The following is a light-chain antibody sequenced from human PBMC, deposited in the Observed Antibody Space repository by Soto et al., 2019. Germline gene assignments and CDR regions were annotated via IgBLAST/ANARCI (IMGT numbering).Light chain of an antibody. Sequence: IVMAQPPATLSASRGEPVTITCTASQSVSSTLAWYQQKPGQAPRLLIYDASTRAKGIPARFSGSGSGTEFTLSISSLQSEDFAVYYCQQYNKWPRTFGQGTKVDVK. CDR3: QQYNKWPRT. V-gene: IGKV3-15*01. CDR1: QSVSST. CDR2: DAS. J-gene: IGKJ1*01.